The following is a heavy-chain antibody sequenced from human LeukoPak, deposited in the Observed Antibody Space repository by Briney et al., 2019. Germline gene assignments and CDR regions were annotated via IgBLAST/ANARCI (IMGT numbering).Heavy chain of an antibody. CDR3: ARGFGVENDDY. D-gene: IGHD3-3*01. CDR2: MNPNSGNT. V-gene: IGHV1-8*01. Sequence: ASEKVSCKPSGYTFTRYDINWVRQATGQGLEWMGWMNPNSGNTRYAQKFQGTVTMTRNTSISTAYMELSSLRSEDTAVYYCARGFGVENDDYWGQGTLVTVSS. J-gene: IGHJ4*02. CDR1: GYTFTRYD.